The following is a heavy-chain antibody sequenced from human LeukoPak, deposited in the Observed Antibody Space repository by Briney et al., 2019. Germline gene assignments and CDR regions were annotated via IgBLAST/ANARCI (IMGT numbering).Heavy chain of an antibody. J-gene: IGHJ6*02. D-gene: IGHD3-3*01. V-gene: IGHV4-4*07. CDR3: VRDGHEFYDFWSGYYKVVGMDV. CDR1: GGSISSYY. Sequence: SETLSLTCTVSGGSISSYYWSWIRQPAGKGPEWIGRIYTSGSTNYNPSLKSRVTMSVDTSKNQFSLKLSSVTAADTAVYYCVRDGHEFYDFWSGYYKVVGMDVWGQGTTVTVSS. CDR2: IYTSGST.